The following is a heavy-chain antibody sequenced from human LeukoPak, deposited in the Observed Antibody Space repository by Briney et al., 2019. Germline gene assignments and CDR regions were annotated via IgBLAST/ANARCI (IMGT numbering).Heavy chain of an antibody. V-gene: IGHV3-48*03. CDR3: ARRSQGSSYYYYYMDV. CDR1: GFTFSSYE. J-gene: IGHJ6*03. D-gene: IGHD3-10*01. Sequence: GGSLRLSCAASGFTFSSYEMNWVRQAPGKGLEWVSYISSSGSTIYYADSVKGRFTISRDNAKNSLYLQKNSLRAEDTAVYYCARRSQGSSYYYYYMDVWGKGTTVTISS. CDR2: ISSSGSTI.